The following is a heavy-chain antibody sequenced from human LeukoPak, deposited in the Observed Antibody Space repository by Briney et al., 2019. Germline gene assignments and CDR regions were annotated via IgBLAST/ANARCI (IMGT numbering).Heavy chain of an antibody. CDR1: GGSISSSGYY. D-gene: IGHD3-10*01. V-gene: IGHV4-39*07. Sequence: SETLSLTCTVSGGSISSSGYYWGWIRQPPGKGLEWIGSIYYSGSTYYNPSLKSRVTISVDTSKNQFSLKLSSVTAADTAVYYCARVMVRGVIIQYWGQGTLVTVSS. CDR2: IYYSGST. J-gene: IGHJ4*02. CDR3: ARVMVRGVIIQY.